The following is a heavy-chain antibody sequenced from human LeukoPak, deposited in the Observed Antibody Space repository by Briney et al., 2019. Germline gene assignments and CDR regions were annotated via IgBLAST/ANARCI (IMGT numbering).Heavy chain of an antibody. Sequence: SETLSLTCTVSGGSISSYYWSWIRQPPGKGLEWIGYIYYSGSTNYNPSLKSRVTISVDTSKNQFSLKLSSVTAADTAVYYCARHGLGVLWFGGPRDAFDIWGQGTMVTVSS. D-gene: IGHD3-10*01. CDR1: GGSISSYY. CDR2: IYYSGST. V-gene: IGHV4-59*08. CDR3: ARHGLGVLWFGGPRDAFDI. J-gene: IGHJ3*02.